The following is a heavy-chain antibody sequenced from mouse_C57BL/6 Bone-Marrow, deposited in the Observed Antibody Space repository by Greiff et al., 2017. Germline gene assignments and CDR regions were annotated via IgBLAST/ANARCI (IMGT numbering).Heavy chain of an antibody. CDR1: GFTFSDAW. CDR2: IRNKANNHAT. CDR3: TRRGFTTVVPYFDY. Sequence: EVQRVESGGGLVQPGGSMKLSCAASGFTFSDAWMDWVRQSPEKGLEWVAEIRNKANNHATYYAESVKGRFTISRDDSKSSVYLQMNSLRAEDTGIYYCTRRGFTTVVPYFDYWGQGTTLTVSS. J-gene: IGHJ2*01. V-gene: IGHV6-6*01. D-gene: IGHD1-1*01.